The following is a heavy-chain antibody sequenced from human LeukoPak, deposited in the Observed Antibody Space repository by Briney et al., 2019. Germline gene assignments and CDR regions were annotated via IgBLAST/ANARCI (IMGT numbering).Heavy chain of an antibody. J-gene: IGHJ4*02. CDR1: GGPISSYY. CDR2: IYYTGST. Sequence: SETLSLTCAVSGGPISSYYWSWIRQPPGKGLEWVGYIYYTGSTNNNPSLKSRVTISMNTSKNQFSLKLSSVTAADTAVYYCARSGSGWNFDYWGQGALVTVSS. CDR3: ARSGSGWNFDY. V-gene: IGHV4-59*08. D-gene: IGHD6-19*01.